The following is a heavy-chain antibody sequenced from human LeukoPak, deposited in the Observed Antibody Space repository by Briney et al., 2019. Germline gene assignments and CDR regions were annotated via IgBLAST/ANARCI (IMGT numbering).Heavy chain of an antibody. V-gene: IGHV1-18*01. Sequence: ASVKVSCKASGYTFTSYGISWVRQAPGQGLEWMGWISAYNGNTNYAQKLQGRVTMTTDTSTSTAYMELRSLRSDDTAVYYCARSSLVAATRCYFDYWGQGTLVTVSS. CDR3: ARSSLVAATRCYFDY. D-gene: IGHD2-15*01. CDR1: GYTFTSYG. J-gene: IGHJ4*02. CDR2: ISAYNGNT.